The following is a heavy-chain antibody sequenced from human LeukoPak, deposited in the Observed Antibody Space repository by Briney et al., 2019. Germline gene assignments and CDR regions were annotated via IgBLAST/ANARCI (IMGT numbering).Heavy chain of an antibody. CDR1: GFTFSRYG. D-gene: IGHD2-2*02. Sequence: GGSLRLSCAASGFTFSRYGMHWVRQAPGKGLDWVAYIRDDGSNKYYADSVKGRFTISRDNSKNTLYLQMNSLRAEDTAVYYCAKVRCSSTSCYIGWFDPWGQGTLVTVSS. CDR3: AKVRCSSTSCYIGWFDP. CDR2: IRDDGSNK. J-gene: IGHJ5*02. V-gene: IGHV3-30*02.